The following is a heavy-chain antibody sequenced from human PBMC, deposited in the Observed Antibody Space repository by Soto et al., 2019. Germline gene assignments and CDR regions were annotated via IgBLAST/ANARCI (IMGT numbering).Heavy chain of an antibody. CDR3: AKDGSMGTANFHYAMDV. CDR2: INTESSTI. J-gene: IGHJ6*02. CDR1: GFTLNAYH. D-gene: IGHD2-21*02. Sequence: EVQLVESGGGLVRPGGSLRLSCAASGFTLNAYHMDWVRQAPGKGLEWVSDINTESSTIHYAASVKGRFTISRVYAKNSLYLQMDRLRAEDTAVYYFAKDGSMGTANFHYAMDVWGQGTTVTVSS. V-gene: IGHV3-48*03.